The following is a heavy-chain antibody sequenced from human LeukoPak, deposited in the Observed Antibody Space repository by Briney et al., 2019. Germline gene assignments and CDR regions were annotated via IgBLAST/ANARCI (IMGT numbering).Heavy chain of an antibody. V-gene: IGHV3-30*02. Sequence: GGSLRLSCAASGFTFSSYGMHWVRQAPGKGLEWVAFIRYDGSNKYYADSVKGRFTISRDNSKNTLYLQMNSLRAEDTAVYYCAKDGILRFLEWSLDYYYYYMDVWGKGTTVTVSS. CDR3: AKDGILRFLEWSLDYYYYYMDV. CDR2: IRYDGSNK. D-gene: IGHD3-3*01. J-gene: IGHJ6*03. CDR1: GFTFSSYG.